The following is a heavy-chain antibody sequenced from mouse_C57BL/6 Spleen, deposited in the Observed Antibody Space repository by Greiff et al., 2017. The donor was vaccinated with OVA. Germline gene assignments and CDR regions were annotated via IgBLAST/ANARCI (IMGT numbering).Heavy chain of an antibody. CDR2: IDPEDGET. CDR3: ARWGLYYGSSEDY. CDR1: GFNIKDYY. V-gene: IGHV14-2*01. D-gene: IGHD1-1*01. J-gene: IGHJ4*01. Sequence: EVQLQQSGAELVKPGASVKLSCTASGFNIKDYYMHWVKQRHEQGLEWIGRIDPEDGETIYAPKFQGKATLTADTSSNTAYLQLSSLTSEDTAVYYCARWGLYYGSSEDYWGQGTSVTVSS.